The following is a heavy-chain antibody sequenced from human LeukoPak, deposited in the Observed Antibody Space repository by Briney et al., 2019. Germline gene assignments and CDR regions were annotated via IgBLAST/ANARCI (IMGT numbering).Heavy chain of an antibody. CDR2: ISYGGATK. V-gene: IGHV3-30*04. D-gene: IGHD2-21*02. CDR1: GFTFSDYA. J-gene: IGHJ4*02. CDR3: PRDPGDYSFNY. Sequence: GGSLRLSCAASGFTFSDYAFHWVRQAPGKGLEWVAFISYGGATKFYADSVKGRFTISRDNSKNMLYLQMSSLRPEDTAVYYCPRDPGDYSFNYWGQGTLVTVSS.